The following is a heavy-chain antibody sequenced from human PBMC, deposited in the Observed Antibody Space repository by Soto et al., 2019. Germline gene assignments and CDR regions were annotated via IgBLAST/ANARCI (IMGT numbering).Heavy chain of an antibody. V-gene: IGHV1-69*02. D-gene: IGHD3-9*01. CDR2: IIPILGIA. CDR1: GGTFSSYT. J-gene: IGHJ3*02. CDR3: ASGYYDILTGSLRGAFDI. Sequence: ASVKVSCKASGGTFSSYTISWVRQAPGQGLEWMGRIIPILGIANYAQKFQGRVTITADKSTSTAYMELSSLRSEDTAVYYCASGYYDILTGSLRGAFDIWGQGTMVTVSS.